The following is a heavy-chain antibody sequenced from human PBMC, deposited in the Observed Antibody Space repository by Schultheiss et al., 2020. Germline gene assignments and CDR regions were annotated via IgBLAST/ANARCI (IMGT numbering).Heavy chain of an antibody. CDR1: GFTFSSYA. D-gene: IGHD4-23*01. CDR2: ISYDGSNK. V-gene: IGHV3-30-3*01. J-gene: IGHJ6*01. CDR3: ARDFRVLRGGNTPWDYYYYGMDV. Sequence: GESLKISCAASGFTFSSYAMHWVRQAPGKVLEWVAVISYDGSNKYYADSVKGRFTISRDNSKNTLYLQMNSLRAEDTAVYYCARDFRVLRGGNTPWDYYYYGMDVWGQGTTVTVSS.